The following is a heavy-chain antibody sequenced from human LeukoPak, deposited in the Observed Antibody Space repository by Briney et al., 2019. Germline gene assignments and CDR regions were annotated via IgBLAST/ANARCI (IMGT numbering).Heavy chain of an antibody. J-gene: IGHJ4*02. CDR1: AFAFSNHA. CDR3: AKVSQSSGWYPIDY. CDR2: ISGSGGST. Sequence: GESLRLSCTASAFAFSNHAMSWVRQAPGKGLEWVSAISGSGGSTYYADSVKGRFTISRDNSKNTLYLQMNSLRAEDTAVYYCAKVSQSSGWYPIDYWGQGTLVTVSS. V-gene: IGHV3-23*01. D-gene: IGHD6-19*01.